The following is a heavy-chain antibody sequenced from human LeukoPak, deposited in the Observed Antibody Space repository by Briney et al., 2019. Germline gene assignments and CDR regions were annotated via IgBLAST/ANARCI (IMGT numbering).Heavy chain of an antibody. CDR1: GGSISGYH. V-gene: IGHV4-59*01. J-gene: IGHJ6*03. CDR2: NYYSGSS. Sequence: SETLSLTCNVSGGSISGYHWSWIRQPPGKGLEWLGYNYYSGSSNYNPSLRSRVTMSADTSKNQFSLKLSSVTAADTAVYYCARVPRSYYYYYCMDVWGKGTTVTVSS. CDR3: ARVPRSYYYYYCMDV.